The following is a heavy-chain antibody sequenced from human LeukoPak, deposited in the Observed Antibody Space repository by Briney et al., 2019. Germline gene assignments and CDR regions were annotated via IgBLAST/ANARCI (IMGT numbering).Heavy chain of an antibody. J-gene: IGHJ6*03. CDR1: GFTFSSYG. Sequence: PGGSLRLSCAASGFTFSSYGMHWVRQAPGKGLEWVAVISYDGSNKYYADSVKGRFTISRDNSKNTLYLQMNSLRAEDTAVYYCAKAYSSGPRQYYYYYMDVWGKGTTVTVSS. CDR2: ISYDGSNK. D-gene: IGHD6-19*01. V-gene: IGHV3-30*18. CDR3: AKAYSSGPRQYYYYYMDV.